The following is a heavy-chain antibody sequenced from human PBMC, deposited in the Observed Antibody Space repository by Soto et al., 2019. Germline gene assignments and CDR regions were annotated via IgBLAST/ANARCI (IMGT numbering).Heavy chain of an antibody. V-gene: IGHV2-5*02. J-gene: IGHJ4*02. CDR1: GFSLSTSGVG. Sequence: QITLKESGPTLVKPTQTLTLTCTFSGFSLSTSGVGVGWIRQPPGKALEWLALIYWDDEKRYSPSLKSRLTFNKDTSKNQVVLTMTHMDPVDTATYYCAHRHYSDILTGYFDYWGQGTLVTVSS. D-gene: IGHD3-9*01. CDR2: IYWDDEK. CDR3: AHRHYSDILTGYFDY.